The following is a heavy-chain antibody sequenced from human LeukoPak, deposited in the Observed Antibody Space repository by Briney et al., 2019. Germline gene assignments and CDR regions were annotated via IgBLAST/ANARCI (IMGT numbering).Heavy chain of an antibody. CDR1: GFTFSGFG. J-gene: IGHJ4*02. CDR3: AKEPAGAAGYYFDY. CDR2: IWYDGSKE. V-gene: IGHV3-33*06. Sequence: GRSLRLSCAASGFTFSGFGMHWVRQAPDKGLEWVAVIWYDGSKEYYADSVKGRFTISRDNSKNTLYLQMNSLRAEDTAVYYCAKEPAGAAGYYFDYWGQGTLVTVSS. D-gene: IGHD6-13*01.